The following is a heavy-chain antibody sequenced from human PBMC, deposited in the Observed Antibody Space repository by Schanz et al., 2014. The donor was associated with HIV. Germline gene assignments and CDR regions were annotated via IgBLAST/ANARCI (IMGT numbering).Heavy chain of an antibody. Sequence: QVQLVQSGAEVKKPGSSVKVSCKASGGTFSSHALSWVRQTPGQGLEWMGWINPNSGATKYAQKFQGRVTLTRDTSVRTASTKSSGMTSVASAVYYCARHFSRISYNFWTGSGGARPSCFDFWGQGAVVTVSS. CDR2: INPNSGAT. CDR1: GGTFSSHA. D-gene: IGHD3-3*01. V-gene: IGHV1-2*02. CDR3: ARHFSRISYNFWTGSGGARPSCFDF. J-gene: IGHJ3*01.